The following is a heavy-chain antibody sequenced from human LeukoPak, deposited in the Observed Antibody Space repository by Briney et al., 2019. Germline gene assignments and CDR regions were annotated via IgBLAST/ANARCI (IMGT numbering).Heavy chain of an antibody. V-gene: IGHV1-8*01. CDR2: TNPNSGNT. CDR3: ARVCSSTSCSWDYYYGMDV. J-gene: IGHJ6*02. D-gene: IGHD2-2*01. Sequence: GASVKVSCKASGYTFTSYDINWVRQATGQGLEWMGWTNPNSGNTGYAQKFQGRVTMTRNTSISTAYMELSSLRSEDTAVYYCARVCSSTSCSWDYYYGMDVWGQGTTVTVSS. CDR1: GYTFTSYD.